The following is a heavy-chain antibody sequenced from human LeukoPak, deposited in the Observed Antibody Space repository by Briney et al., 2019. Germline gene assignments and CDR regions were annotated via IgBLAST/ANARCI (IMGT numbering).Heavy chain of an antibody. D-gene: IGHD6-13*01. CDR2: ISTDGRDI. CDR1: GFTFSRYP. J-gene: IGHJ4*02. CDR3: ARDAQISAAAYYFDY. Sequence: GGSLRLSCAASGFTFSRYPMHCVRQAPGKGPEWVTVISTDGRDIKYADSVKGRFTISRDSSKNTLSLQMNSLRDDDTAVYYCARDAQISAAAYYFDYWGQGTLVTVSS. V-gene: IGHV3-30*04.